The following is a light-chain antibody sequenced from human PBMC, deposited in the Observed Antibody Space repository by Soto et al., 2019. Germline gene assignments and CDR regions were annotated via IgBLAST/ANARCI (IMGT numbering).Light chain of an antibody. Sequence: DIVMTQSPDSLDVSLGARATINCKSSQSVLYSSNNKNYLAWYQQKPGQPPKLLIYWASTRESGVPDRFSGSGSGTDFTLTISSLQAEDVAVYYCQQYYSTRTFGQGTKVEIK. J-gene: IGKJ1*01. CDR1: QSVLYSSNNKNY. V-gene: IGKV4-1*01. CDR3: QQYYSTRT. CDR2: WAS.